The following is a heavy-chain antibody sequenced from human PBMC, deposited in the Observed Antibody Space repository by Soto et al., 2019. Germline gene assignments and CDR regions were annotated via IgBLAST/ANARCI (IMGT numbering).Heavy chain of an antibody. J-gene: IGHJ4*02. Sequence: EVQLVESGEGLVKPGGSLRLSGAASGFTFSSYSMNWVREAPGKGLEWVSSISSSSSYIYYADSVKGRFTISRDNAKNSLYLQMNSLRAEDTAVYYCAREFDIAVAGPYFDYWGQGTLVTVSS. V-gene: IGHV3-21*01. CDR2: ISSSSSYI. CDR1: GFTFSSYS. CDR3: AREFDIAVAGPYFDY. D-gene: IGHD6-19*01.